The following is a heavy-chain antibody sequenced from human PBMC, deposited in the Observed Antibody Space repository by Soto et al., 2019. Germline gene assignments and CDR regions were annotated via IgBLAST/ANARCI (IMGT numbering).Heavy chain of an antibody. V-gene: IGHV3-11*06. Sequence: GGSLRLSCAASGFTFSDYYMSWIRQAPGKGLEWVSYISSSSGYTNYADSVKSRFTISRDNAKNSLYLQMNSLRAEDTAVYYCAKEYGRLDYWGQGTLVTVSS. CDR2: ISSSSGYT. J-gene: IGHJ4*02. CDR1: GFTFSDYY. CDR3: AKEYGRLDY. D-gene: IGHD4-17*01.